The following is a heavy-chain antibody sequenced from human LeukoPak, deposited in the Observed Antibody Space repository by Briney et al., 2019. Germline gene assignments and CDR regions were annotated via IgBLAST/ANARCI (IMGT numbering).Heavy chain of an antibody. Sequence: SETLSLTCSVSGGSISSSSYYWGWIRQSPGKGLEWIGDIYYSGRTYNKNPSLESRVTTSIDTSKSQFSLKLSSVSAADTAIYYCASVGKLGYYFDFWGQGTLVTVSS. CDR3: ASVGKLGYYFDF. D-gene: IGHD7-27*01. CDR1: GGSISSSSYY. V-gene: IGHV4-39*01. J-gene: IGHJ4*02. CDR2: IYYSGRT.